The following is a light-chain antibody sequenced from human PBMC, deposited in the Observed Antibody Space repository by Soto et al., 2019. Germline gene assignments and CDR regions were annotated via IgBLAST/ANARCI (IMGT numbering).Light chain of an antibody. V-gene: IGKV1-39*01. CDR3: QQTYSTPRGA. CDR1: ESIRNN. J-gene: IGKJ1*01. Sequence: DIQMTQSPSSLSASVGDRVTITCRASESIRNNLNWYQQKPGKAPKLLIYAASTLQSGVPSRFSGGGSRTELTLSIGSLQPEDFTTYSCQQTYSTPRGAFGQGTKVDFK. CDR2: AAS.